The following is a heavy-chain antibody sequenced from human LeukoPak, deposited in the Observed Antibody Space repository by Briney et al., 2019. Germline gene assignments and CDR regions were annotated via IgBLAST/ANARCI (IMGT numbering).Heavy chain of an antibody. Sequence: PSETLSLTCAVYGGSFSGYYWSWIRQPPGKGLEWIGEINHSGSTNYNPSLKSRVTISVDTSKNQFSLKLTSVTAADTAVYYCARGLLYDSSGHPSGTFDYWGQGTLVTVSS. D-gene: IGHD3-22*01. V-gene: IGHV4-34*01. J-gene: IGHJ4*02. CDR1: GGSFSGYY. CDR2: INHSGST. CDR3: ARGLLYDSSGHPSGTFDY.